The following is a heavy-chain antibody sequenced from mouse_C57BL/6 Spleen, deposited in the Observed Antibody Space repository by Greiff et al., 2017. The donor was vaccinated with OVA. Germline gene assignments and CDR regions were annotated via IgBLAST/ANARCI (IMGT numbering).Heavy chain of an antibody. D-gene: IGHD2-4*01. Sequence: DVMLVESGGGLVKPGGSLKLSCAASGFTFSDYGMHWVRQAPEKGLEWVAYISSGSSTIYYADTVKGRFTISRDNAKNTLFLQMTSLRSEDTAMYYCARPHYDRSFDYWGQGTTLTVSS. V-gene: IGHV5-17*01. CDR2: ISSGSSTI. J-gene: IGHJ2*01. CDR3: ARPHYDRSFDY. CDR1: GFTFSDYG.